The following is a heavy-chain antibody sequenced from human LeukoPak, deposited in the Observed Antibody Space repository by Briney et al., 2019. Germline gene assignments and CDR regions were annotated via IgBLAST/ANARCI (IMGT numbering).Heavy chain of an antibody. V-gene: IGHV3-23*05. CDR3: AKGGYASCFDP. J-gene: IGHJ5*02. Sequence: QTRGSLRLSCEASAFTFSEHSMGSIRQAPGKGREWVSTIKRDGSNTYYTDSVEGRFTISRDNSKNTLYLEMNTLRAEDTAVYYCAKGGYASCFDPWGQGTQVTVSS. D-gene: IGHD2-15*01. CDR2: IKRDGSNT. CDR1: AFTFSEHS.